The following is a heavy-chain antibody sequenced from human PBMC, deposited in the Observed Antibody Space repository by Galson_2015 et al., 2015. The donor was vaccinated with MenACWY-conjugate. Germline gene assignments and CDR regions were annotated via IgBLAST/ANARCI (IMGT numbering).Heavy chain of an antibody. V-gene: IGHV3-23*01. J-gene: IGHJ4*02. CDR3: AKDLVKNYEMMTGYYSD. CDR1: GFTFGRYA. Sequence: SLRLSCAASGFTFGRYAMTWVRRAPGKGLEWVSTISDSGRFTYYADSVKGRFTISRDNSKNTVFLQMNSLRAEDTAAYYCAKDLVKNYEMMTGYYSDWGQGTLLTVSS. D-gene: IGHD3-9*01. CDR2: ISDSGRFT.